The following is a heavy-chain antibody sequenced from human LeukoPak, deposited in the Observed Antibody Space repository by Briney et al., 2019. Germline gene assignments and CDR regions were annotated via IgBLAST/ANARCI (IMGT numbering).Heavy chain of an antibody. CDR2: INPNSGGT. Sequence: ASVKVSCKASGYTFTGYYMHWVRQAPGQGLEWMGRINPNSGGTNYAQKFQGRVTMTRDTSISTAYMELSRLRSDDTAVYYCARGTARIVVVVAGFDPWGQGTLVTVSS. J-gene: IGHJ5*02. D-gene: IGHD2-15*01. V-gene: IGHV1-2*06. CDR3: ARGTARIVVVVAGFDP. CDR1: GYTFTGYY.